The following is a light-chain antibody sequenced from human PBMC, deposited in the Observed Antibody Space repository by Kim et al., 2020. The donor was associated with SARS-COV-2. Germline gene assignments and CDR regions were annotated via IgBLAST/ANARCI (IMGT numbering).Light chain of an antibody. Sequence: APGGTASITCGGDNIEAKSVHWYQQRPGQAPLLVIYDDTDRPSGIPERFSGSNSGNTATLTISRVEAGDEAEFFCQVWDSSISQVLFGGGTQLTVL. V-gene: IGLV3-21*02. J-gene: IGLJ3*02. CDR2: DDT. CDR3: QVWDSSISQVL. CDR1: NIEAKS.